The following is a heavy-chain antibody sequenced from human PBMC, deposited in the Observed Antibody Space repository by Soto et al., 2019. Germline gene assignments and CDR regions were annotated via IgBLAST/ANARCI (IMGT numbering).Heavy chain of an antibody. CDR3: ANGAYCSSTSCYPSPYYYYGMDV. V-gene: IGHV3-23*01. D-gene: IGHD2-2*01. CDR2: ISGSGGST. J-gene: IGHJ6*02. Sequence: EVQLLESGGGLVQPGGSLRLSCAASGFTFSNYAMSWVRQAPGKGLEWVSAISGSGGSTYYADSVKGRFTISRDNSKNTLYLQMNSLRAEDTAVYYCANGAYCSSTSCYPSPYYYYGMDVWGQGTTVTVSS. CDR1: GFTFSNYA.